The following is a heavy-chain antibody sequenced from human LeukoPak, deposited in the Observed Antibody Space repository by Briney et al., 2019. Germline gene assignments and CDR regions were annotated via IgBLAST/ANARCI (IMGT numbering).Heavy chain of an antibody. Sequence: PGGSLRLSCAASGFTFSNFAMAWVRQTPGKGLEWVSGILAGGGTKYYADSVRGRFTISRDNSRDTLYLQMNSLRADDTAIYFCAKDLTNGDGRWEFDSWGQGTLVTV. V-gene: IGHV3-23*01. D-gene: IGHD4-17*01. CDR1: GFTFSNFA. CDR3: AKDLTNGDGRWEFDS. J-gene: IGHJ5*01. CDR2: ILAGGGTK.